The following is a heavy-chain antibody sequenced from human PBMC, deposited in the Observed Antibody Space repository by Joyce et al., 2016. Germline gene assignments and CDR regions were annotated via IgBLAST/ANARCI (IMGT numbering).Heavy chain of an antibody. CDR1: GYSFTHYW. V-gene: IGHV5-51*01. D-gene: IGHD3-22*01. CDR3: ARHDVLGRFYFHNSGYSD. CDR2: IYPDDSGSET. J-gene: IGHJ4*02. Sequence: EVHLVQSGVEVKKPGESLKISCKASGYSFTHYWIGWVRQMPGKGLEWMGIIYPDDSGSETKYSPSFEGQVTFSADTSINTAYRQWSSLKASDTAMYYCARHDVLGRFYFHNSGYSDWGQGTLVTVSS.